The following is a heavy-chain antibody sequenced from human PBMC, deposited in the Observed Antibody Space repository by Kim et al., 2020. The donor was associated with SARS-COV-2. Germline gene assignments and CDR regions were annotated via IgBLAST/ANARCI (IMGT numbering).Heavy chain of an antibody. D-gene: IGHD3-10*01. V-gene: IGHV3-9*01. J-gene: IGHJ4*02. Sequence: KGRFTISRDNAKNSLYLQMNSLRAEDTALYYCAKDTYDGSGSYYYYYFDYWGQGTLVTVSS. CDR3: AKDTYDGSGSYYYYYFDY.